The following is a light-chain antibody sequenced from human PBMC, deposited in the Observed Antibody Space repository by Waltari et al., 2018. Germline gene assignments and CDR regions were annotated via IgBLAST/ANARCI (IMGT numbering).Light chain of an antibody. J-gene: IGLJ3*02. CDR2: RNN. Sequence: QPVLTQPPSASGTPVQRVTISCSGSRSNIGTNYAYWYQHLPGTTPKLLIYRNNQRPSGVPDRFSGSKSGTSASLAISGLRSEDEADYYCAAWDDTLSAVLFGGGTNLTVL. V-gene: IGLV1-47*01. CDR1: RSNIGTNY. CDR3: AAWDDTLSAVL.